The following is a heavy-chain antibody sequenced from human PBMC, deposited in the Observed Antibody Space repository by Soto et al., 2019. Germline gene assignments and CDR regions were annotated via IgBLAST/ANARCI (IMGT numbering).Heavy chain of an antibody. Sequence: PGGSLRLSCAASGFTFSNAWMSWVRQARGKGLGWVGRIKSKTDGGTIDYAAPVKGRFTISRDDAKNTLYLQMNSLKTEDTAVYYCTGDRPPYYDYVCDHSQANIMDVWGQGTTVTVCS. CDR1: GFTFSNAW. V-gene: IGHV3-15*01. J-gene: IGHJ6*02. D-gene: IGHD3-16*01. CDR3: TGDRPPYYDYVCDHSQANIMDV. CDR2: IKSKTDGGTI.